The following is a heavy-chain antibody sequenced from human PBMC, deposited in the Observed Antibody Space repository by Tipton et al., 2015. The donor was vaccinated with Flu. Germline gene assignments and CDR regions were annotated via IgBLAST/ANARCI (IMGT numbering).Heavy chain of an antibody. Sequence: GSLRLSCAASGFTLSDSYMSWIRPAPGKGLEWVSFISSSGIPIYSSDSVQGRFTISRDSAKTSLYLPMNRLRAEDTAVYYCASDKTNVLRYFEAGMDVWGQGTTVTVSS. CDR3: ASDKTNVLRYFEAGMDV. J-gene: IGHJ6*02. CDR1: GFTLSDSY. D-gene: IGHD3-9*01. CDR2: ISSSGIPI. V-gene: IGHV3-11*01.